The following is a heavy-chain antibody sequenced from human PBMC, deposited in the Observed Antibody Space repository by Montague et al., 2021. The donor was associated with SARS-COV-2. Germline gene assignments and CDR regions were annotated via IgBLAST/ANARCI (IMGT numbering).Heavy chain of an antibody. J-gene: IGHJ4*02. CDR2: ISYDGSNK. D-gene: IGHD2-15*01. CDR3: ARDLAVVAATPFDY. Sequence: LRLSCAASGFTFSSYAMHWVRQAPGKGLEWVAVISYDGSNKYYADSVKGRFTISRDNSKNTLYLQMNSLRAEGTAVYYCARDLAVVAATPFDYWGQGTLVTVSS. CDR1: GFTFSSYA. V-gene: IGHV3-30*04.